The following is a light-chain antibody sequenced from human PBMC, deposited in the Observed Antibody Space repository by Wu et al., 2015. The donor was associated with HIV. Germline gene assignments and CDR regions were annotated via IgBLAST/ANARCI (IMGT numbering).Light chain of an antibody. V-gene: IGKV1-13*02. Sequence: AIQLTRSPSSLSASVGDRVTITCRASQGISSALAWYQQKPGKAPKLLIYDASSLESGVPSRFSGSGSGTDFTLTISSLQPEDFATYYCQQFNSYPQKITFGQGTRLEIK. J-gene: IGKJ5*01. CDR3: QQFNSYPQKIT. CDR2: DAS. CDR1: QGISSA.